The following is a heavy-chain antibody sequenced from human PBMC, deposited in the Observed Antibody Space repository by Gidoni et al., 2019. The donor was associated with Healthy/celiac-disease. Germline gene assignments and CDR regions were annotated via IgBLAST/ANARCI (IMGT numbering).Heavy chain of an antibody. V-gene: IGHV3-30*04. CDR3: AREQTNWGSRSAFDI. D-gene: IGHD7-27*01. J-gene: IGHJ3*02. CDR2: ISDDGSNK. Sequence: QVQLVASGGAVVQPGRSLSLSCAPSGFTFISYAMHWVRQAPGKGREWVAVISDDGSNKYYADSGKGRFTISRDNSKNTQYLQMNSLRAEDTAVYYCAREQTNWGSRSAFDIWGQGTMVTVSS. CDR1: GFTFISYA.